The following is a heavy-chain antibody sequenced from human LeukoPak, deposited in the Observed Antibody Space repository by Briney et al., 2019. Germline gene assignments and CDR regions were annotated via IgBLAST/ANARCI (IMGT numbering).Heavy chain of an antibody. CDR1: GFTFSSDW. D-gene: IGHD3-10*01. V-gene: IGHV3-74*01. CDR2: IRGDGNDA. J-gene: IGHJ5*02. CDR3: SRDRVLGSGSLDA. Sequence: GGSLRLSCAASGFTFSSDWMHWVRQAPGKGLVWVSRIRGDGNDATYADSVKGRFTVSRDNARSTLFLQMNRLTANDTAVYYCSRDRVLGSGSLDAWGQGTLVGVSS.